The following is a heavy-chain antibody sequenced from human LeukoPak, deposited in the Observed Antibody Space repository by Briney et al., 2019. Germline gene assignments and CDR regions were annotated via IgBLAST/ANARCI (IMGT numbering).Heavy chain of an antibody. Sequence: PSETLSLTCAVYGGSFSDYYWSWIRQPPGKGLEWIGEINHSGSTNYNPSLKSRVTISVDTSKNQFSLKLSSVTAADTAVYYCASNGHRPNPYCSGGSCYRPNYYYYMDVWGKGTTVTVSS. V-gene: IGHV4-34*01. J-gene: IGHJ6*03. CDR3: ASNGHRPNPYCSGGSCYRPNYYYYMDV. CDR2: INHSGST. CDR1: GGSFSDYY. D-gene: IGHD2-15*01.